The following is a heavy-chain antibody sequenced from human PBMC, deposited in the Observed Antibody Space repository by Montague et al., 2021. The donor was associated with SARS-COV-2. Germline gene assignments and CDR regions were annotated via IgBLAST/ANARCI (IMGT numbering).Heavy chain of an antibody. CDR1: GGSFSNYY. CDR2: VNQSGTT. Sequence: SETLSLTCAISGGSFSNYYWSWIRQPPGKGLEWIGEVNQSGTTIYNPSVKSGVTMSEDTSKNQFYLRLNSVTAADTAVYYCARGGRPVVVPGAGPAGRAFDNWGQGTMVTVSS. CDR3: ARGGRPVVVPGAGPAGRAFDN. D-gene: IGHD2-2*01. J-gene: IGHJ3*02. V-gene: IGHV4-34*01.